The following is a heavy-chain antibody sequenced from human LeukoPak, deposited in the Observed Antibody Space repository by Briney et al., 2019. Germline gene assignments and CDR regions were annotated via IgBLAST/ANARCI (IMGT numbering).Heavy chain of an antibody. Sequence: GGSLRLSCAVSGLTFRSYWMSWVRQAPGKGLEWVANINQEGSEKYFVDSVRGRFTISRDNAKNSLHLQMNTLRAEDTAVYYCARERDGRFFDSWGHGTLVTVSS. CDR3: ARERDGRFFDS. V-gene: IGHV3-7*01. J-gene: IGHJ4*01. CDR1: GLTFRSYW. D-gene: IGHD5-24*01. CDR2: INQEGSEK.